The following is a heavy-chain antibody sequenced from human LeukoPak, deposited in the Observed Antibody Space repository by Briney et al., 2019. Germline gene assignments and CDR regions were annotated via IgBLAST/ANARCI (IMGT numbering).Heavy chain of an antibody. J-gene: IGHJ4*02. D-gene: IGHD3-3*01. CDR3: ARGQYYDFWSGYYTGNYFDY. CDR1: GGSISSYY. V-gene: IGHV4-59*12. CDR2: IYYSGST. Sequence: TSETLSLTCTVSGGSISSYYWSWIRQPPGKGLEWIGYIYYSGSTNYNPSLKSRVTISVDTSKNQFSLKLSSVTAADTAVYYCARGQYYDFWSGYYTGNYFDYWGQGTLVTVSS.